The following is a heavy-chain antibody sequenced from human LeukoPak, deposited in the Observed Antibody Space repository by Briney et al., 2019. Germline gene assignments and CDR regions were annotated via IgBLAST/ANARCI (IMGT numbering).Heavy chain of an antibody. D-gene: IGHD1-14*01. CDR1: GFTFSGHA. CDR2: ISHDGSYQ. J-gene: IGHJ4*02. Sequence: GGSLRLTCAASGFTFSGHAMHWVRQAPGKGLELLAYISHDGSYQYHVDSVKGRFTVSRDNSKNTLYLQMNSLSAEDSAVYYCLPELGAKNYFDYWGQGTLVTVSS. CDR3: LPELGAKNYFDY. V-gene: IGHV3-30*03.